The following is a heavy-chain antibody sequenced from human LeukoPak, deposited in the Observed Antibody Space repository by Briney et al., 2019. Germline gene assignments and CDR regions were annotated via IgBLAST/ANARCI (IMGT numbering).Heavy chain of an antibody. CDR2: ISNGNT. Sequence: GGSLRLSCAASGFPFSNHAMSWVRQPPGKGLEWVSAISNGNTYYADSVRGRFTISRDDSKNMVYLQMNSLRDEDTALYYCVREAGYCASVCLKSNWFDPWGQGTQVTVSS. V-gene: IGHV3-23*01. CDR3: VREAGYCASVCLKSNWFDP. J-gene: IGHJ5*02. D-gene: IGHD2-21*02. CDR1: GFPFSNHA.